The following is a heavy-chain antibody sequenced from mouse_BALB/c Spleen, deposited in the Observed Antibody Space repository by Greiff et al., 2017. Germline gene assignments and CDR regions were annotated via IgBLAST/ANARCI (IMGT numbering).Heavy chain of an antibody. D-gene: IGHD1-1*01. CDR3: ARLAGTVVSYYFDY. CDR1: GFNIKDTY. Sequence: EVKLQESGAELVKPGASVKLSCTASGFNIKDTYMHWVKQRPEQGLEWIGRIDPANGNTKYDPKFQGKATITADTSSNTAYLQLSSLTSEDTAVYYCARLAGTVVSYYFDYWGQGTTLTVSS. CDR2: IDPANGNT. V-gene: IGHV14-3*02. J-gene: IGHJ2*01.